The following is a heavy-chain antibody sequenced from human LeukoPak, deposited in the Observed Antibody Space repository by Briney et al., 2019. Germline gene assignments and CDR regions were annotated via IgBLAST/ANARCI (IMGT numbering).Heavy chain of an antibody. CDR1: GFTFSSYG. Sequence: GGSLRLSCAAPGFTFSSYGMHSVRQAPGKGLEWVAAIWYDGSNKYYADTVKGRFTISRDKSKNTLYLQMNSLRAEDTAVYYCAREPYYYVSSGYYSFDYWGQGTLVTVSS. J-gene: IGHJ4*02. D-gene: IGHD3-22*01. CDR3: AREPYYYVSSGYYSFDY. CDR2: IWYDGSNK. V-gene: IGHV3-33*01.